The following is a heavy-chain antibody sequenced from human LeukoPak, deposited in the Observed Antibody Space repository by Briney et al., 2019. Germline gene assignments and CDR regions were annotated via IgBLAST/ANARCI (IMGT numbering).Heavy chain of an antibody. D-gene: IGHD5-12*01. CDR2: ISGSGGST. J-gene: IGHJ4*02. CDR3: AKDRRGYSGYEAFDY. CDR1: GFTFSSYA. Sequence: PGGSLRLSCAASGFTFSSYAMSWVRQAPGKGLEWVSAISGSGGSTYYADSVKGRFTISRGNSKNTLYLQMNSLRAEDTAVYYCAKDRRGYSGYEAFDYWGQGTLVTVSS. V-gene: IGHV3-23*01.